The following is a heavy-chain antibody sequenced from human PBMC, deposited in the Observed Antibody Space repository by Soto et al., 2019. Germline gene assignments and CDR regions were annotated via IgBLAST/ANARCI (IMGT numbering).Heavy chain of an antibody. CDR3: ARLVVGTDFDYIWGSKY. J-gene: IGHJ4*02. Sequence: GESLKISCKTSGYNFTTDWIGWVRQKPGEGLEWMGIIFPIDSEITYSPSFEGQVTISADNSISTAYLQWSSLKASDTAMYYCARLVVGTDFDYIWGSKYWGQGTLVTFSS. V-gene: IGHV5-51*01. CDR1: GYNFTTDW. D-gene: IGHD3-16*01. CDR2: IFPIDSEI.